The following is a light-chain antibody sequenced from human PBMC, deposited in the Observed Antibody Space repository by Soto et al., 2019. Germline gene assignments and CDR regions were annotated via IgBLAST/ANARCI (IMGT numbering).Light chain of an antibody. Sequence: QSVLTQPPSASGTPGQRVTISCSGSRSDIGSNYVYWYQHLPGMAPKLLIYRNDQRPSGVPDRISGSKSGTSASLAIIGLRSEDEAEYYFASWDDSLSVPIFGGGTKVTVL. CDR2: RND. CDR1: RSDIGSNY. CDR3: ASWDDSLSVPI. V-gene: IGLV1-47*01. J-gene: IGLJ2*01.